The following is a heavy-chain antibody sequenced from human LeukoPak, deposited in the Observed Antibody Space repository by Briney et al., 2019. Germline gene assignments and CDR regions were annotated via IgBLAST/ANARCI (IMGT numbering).Heavy chain of an antibody. V-gene: IGHV1-24*01. Sequence: ASVKVSCKVSGYTLTELSMHWVRQAPGKGLEWRGGYDPEDGETIYAQKFQGRVTMTEDTSTDTAYMELSRLRSDDTAVYYCARGIAAAVRGGRWFDPWGQGTLVTVSS. CDR3: ARGIAAAVRGGRWFDP. CDR2: YDPEDGET. D-gene: IGHD6-13*01. CDR1: GYTLTELS. J-gene: IGHJ5*02.